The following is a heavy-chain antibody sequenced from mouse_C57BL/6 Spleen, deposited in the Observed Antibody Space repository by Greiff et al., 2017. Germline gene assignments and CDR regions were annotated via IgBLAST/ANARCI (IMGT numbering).Heavy chain of an antibody. V-gene: IGHV1-82*01. Sequence: VQLQESGPELVKPGASVKISCKASGYAFSSSWMNWVKQRPGKGLEWIGRIYPGDGDTNYNGKFKGKDTLTADKSSSTAYMQLSSLTSEDSAVYFCAREGYYAMDYWGQGTSVTVSS. CDR1: GYAFSSSW. J-gene: IGHJ4*01. CDR3: AREGYYAMDY. CDR2: IYPGDGDT.